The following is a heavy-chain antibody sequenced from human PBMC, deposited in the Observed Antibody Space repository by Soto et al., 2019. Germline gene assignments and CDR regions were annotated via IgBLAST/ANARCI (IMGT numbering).Heavy chain of an antibody. CDR2: ISYDGSNK. Sequence: GGSLRLSCAASGFTFSSYAMHWVRQAPGKGLEWVAVISYDGSNKYYADSVKGRFTISRDNSKNTLYLQMNSLRAEDTAVYYCARDRSYIVVVYYFDYWGQGTLVIVSS. V-gene: IGHV3-30-3*01. CDR1: GFTFSSYA. D-gene: IGHD3-22*01. J-gene: IGHJ4*02. CDR3: ARDRSYIVVVYYFDY.